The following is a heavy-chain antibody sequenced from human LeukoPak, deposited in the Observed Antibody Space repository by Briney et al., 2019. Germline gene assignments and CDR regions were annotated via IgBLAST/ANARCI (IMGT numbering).Heavy chain of an antibody. CDR1: GYTFTSYG. Sequence: ASVKVSCKTSGYTFTSYGISWVRQAPGQGLEWIGWISAYNGNTNYAQKLQGRVTMTTDTSTSTAYMELRSLRSDDTAVYYCARAPSDSGWYVFPPKTLYYFDYWGQGTLVTVSS. CDR2: ISAYNGNT. CDR3: ARAPSDSGWYVFPPKTLYYFDY. V-gene: IGHV1-18*01. J-gene: IGHJ4*02. D-gene: IGHD6-19*01.